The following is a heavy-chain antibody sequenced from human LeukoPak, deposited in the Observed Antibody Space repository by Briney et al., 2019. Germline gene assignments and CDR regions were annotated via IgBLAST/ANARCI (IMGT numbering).Heavy chain of an antibody. J-gene: IGHJ5*02. CDR2: INLNSGGT. V-gene: IGHV1-2*02. D-gene: IGHD6-13*01. Sequence: ASVKVSCKASGYTFTGYYMHWVRQAPGQGLEWMGWINLNSGGTNYAQKFQGRVTMTRDTSISTAYMELSRLRSDDTAVYCCAREGKHIAAADKTYNWFDPWGQGTLVTVSS. CDR1: GYTFTGYY. CDR3: AREGKHIAAADKTYNWFDP.